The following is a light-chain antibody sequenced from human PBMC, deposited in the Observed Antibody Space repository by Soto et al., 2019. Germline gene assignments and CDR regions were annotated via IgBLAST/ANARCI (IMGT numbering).Light chain of an antibody. CDR3: QQYGSSPRT. CDR1: QSVSSSF. J-gene: IGKJ2*01. CDR2: GVS. Sequence: EIVLTQSPGTLSLSPGERATLSCRASQSVSSSFLAWYQQKPGQAPRLLIYGVSSRATGIPDRFSGSGSGKDFTPTISRLEPEDFAVYYCQQYGSSPRTFGQGTKLEIK. V-gene: IGKV3-20*01.